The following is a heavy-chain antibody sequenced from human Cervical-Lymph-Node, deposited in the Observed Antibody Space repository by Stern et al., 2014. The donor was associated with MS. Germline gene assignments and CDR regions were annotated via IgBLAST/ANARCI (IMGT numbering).Heavy chain of an antibody. CDR3: ARGAADGPDY. CDR1: GGSISSYY. CDR2: IYYSGST. J-gene: IGHJ4*02. D-gene: IGHD6-25*01. Sequence: QVQLQESGPGLVKPSETLSLTCTVSGGSISSYYWSWIRQPPGKGLEWIGYIYYSGSTNYNPYLKSRVTISVDTSKNQFSLKLSSVTAADTAVYYCARGAADGPDYWGQGTLVTVSS. V-gene: IGHV4-59*01.